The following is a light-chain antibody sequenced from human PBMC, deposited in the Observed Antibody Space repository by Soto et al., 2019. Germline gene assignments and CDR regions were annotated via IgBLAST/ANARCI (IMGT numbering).Light chain of an antibody. CDR3: QQYHSYYT. CDR2: KAS. V-gene: IGKV1-5*03. J-gene: IGKJ2*01. CDR1: QSVSNW. Sequence: DIPMTQSPSTLSASVGDRVTITCRASQSVSNWLAWYQQKPGRAPNLLIYKASNLESGVPSRFSGSGSGTEFTLTISSLQPDDFATYYCQQYHSYYTFGQGTKLEIK.